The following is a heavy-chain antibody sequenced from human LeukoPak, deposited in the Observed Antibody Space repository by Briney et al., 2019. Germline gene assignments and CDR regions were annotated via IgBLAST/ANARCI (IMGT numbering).Heavy chain of an antibody. J-gene: IGHJ4*02. Sequence: GGSLRLSCAASGFTFINYAMSWVRQAPGKGLEWVSTLSGTGGSTYYADSVKGRFTISRDNSKNTLYLQVSSLRAEDTAVYYCAKESFIPYRYHSSGYIDYWGQGTLVTVSS. D-gene: IGHD3-22*01. CDR2: LSGTGGST. CDR1: GFTFINYA. CDR3: AKESFIPYRYHSSGYIDY. V-gene: IGHV3-23*01.